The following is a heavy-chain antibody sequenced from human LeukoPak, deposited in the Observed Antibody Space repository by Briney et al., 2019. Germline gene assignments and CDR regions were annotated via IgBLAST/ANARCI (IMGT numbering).Heavy chain of an antibody. CDR1: GITFSNEW. D-gene: IGHD3-16*01. CDR3: VAGGAFDI. J-gene: IGHJ3*02. V-gene: IGHV3-7*01. CDR2: IKEGGSEK. Sequence: GGSLRLSCTTSGITFSNEWMSWVRQAPGKGLEWVANIKEGGSEKYYVDAVKGRFTISRDNAKNSLYLAMNSLRVEDAAVYYCVAGGAFDIWGQGTMVTVSS.